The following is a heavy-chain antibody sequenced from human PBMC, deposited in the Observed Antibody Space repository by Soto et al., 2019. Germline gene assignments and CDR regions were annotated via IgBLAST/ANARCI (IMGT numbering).Heavy chain of an antibody. V-gene: IGHV3-48*02. D-gene: IGHD3-10*01. Sequence: PGGSLRLSCAASGFTFSSYSMNWVRQAPGKGLEWVSYISSSSSTIYYADYVKGRFTISRDNAKNSLYLQMNSLRDEDTAVYYCASDLWFGNNWFDPWGQGTLVTVSS. CDR1: GFTFSSYS. J-gene: IGHJ5*02. CDR3: ASDLWFGNNWFDP. CDR2: ISSSSSTI.